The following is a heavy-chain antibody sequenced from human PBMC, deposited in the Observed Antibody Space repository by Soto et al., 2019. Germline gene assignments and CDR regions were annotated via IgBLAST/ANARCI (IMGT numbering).Heavy chain of an antibody. D-gene: IGHD2-2*03. CDR1: GFTFDDYG. J-gene: IGHJ4*02. V-gene: IGHV3-20*04. CDR2: INWNGGST. CDR3: ARIGYSSSSNDY. Sequence: GGSLRLSCAASGFTFDDYGMSWVRQAPGKGLEWVSGINWNGGSTGYADSVKGRFTISRDNAKNSVYLQMNSLRVEDSAVYYCARIGYSSSSNDYWGQGTLVTVSS.